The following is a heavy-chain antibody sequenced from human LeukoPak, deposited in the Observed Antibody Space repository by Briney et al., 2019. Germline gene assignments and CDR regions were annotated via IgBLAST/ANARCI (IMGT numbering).Heavy chain of an antibody. D-gene: IGHD3-9*01. CDR2: INPSGGST. CDR1: GYPFTSYY. V-gene: IGHV1-46*01. Sequence: ASAKASCKASGYPFTSYYMHCVRHAPGQGLEWMGRINPSGGSTSYAQKFQGRVTMTRDTSTSTVYMELSSLRSEDTAVYFFFQAEDGIRDFERGGPDYWGQGTLVTVSS. CDR3: FQAEDGIRDFERGGPDY. J-gene: IGHJ4*02.